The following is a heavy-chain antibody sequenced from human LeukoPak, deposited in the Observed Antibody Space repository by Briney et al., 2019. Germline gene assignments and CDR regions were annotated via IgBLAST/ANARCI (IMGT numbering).Heavy chain of an antibody. V-gene: IGHV3-21*01. D-gene: IGHD6-19*01. CDR1: GFTFSSYT. J-gene: IGHJ4*02. CDR3: ARGKGQWLVDY. Sequence: GGSLRLSCAASGFTFSSYTMNWVRQAPGKGLEWVSSISSISRYIYYADSVKGRFTISRDNAKNSLYLQMNSLRAEDTAVYYCARGKGQWLVDYWGRGTLVTVSS. CDR2: ISSISRYI.